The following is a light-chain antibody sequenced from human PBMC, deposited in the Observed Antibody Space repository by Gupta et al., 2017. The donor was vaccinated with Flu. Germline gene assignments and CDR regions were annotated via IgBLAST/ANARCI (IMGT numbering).Light chain of an antibody. CDR2: GAS. Sequence: EIVLTQSPGTLSLSPGERATLSCRASQSVSSSYLAWDQQKPGQAPRLLIYGASSRATGIPDRFSGSGSGTDFTLTTSRLEPEDFAGYYGQHPGTFGQGTKVEIK. J-gene: IGKJ1*01. V-gene: IGKV3-20*01. CDR3: QHPGT. CDR1: QSVSSSY.